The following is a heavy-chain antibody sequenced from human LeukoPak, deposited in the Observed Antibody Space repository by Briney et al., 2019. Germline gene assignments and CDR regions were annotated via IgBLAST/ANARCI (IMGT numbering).Heavy chain of an antibody. CDR1: GFTTHYW. V-gene: IGHV3-66*02. Sequence: GGSLRLSCTASGFTTHYWLNWVRQSPGKGLEWVSVIYSGGSTYYADSVKGRFTISRDNSKNTLYLQMNSLRAEDTAVYYCARGRRGYYDSSGYYYFDYWGQGTLVTVSS. CDR2: IYSGGST. D-gene: IGHD3-22*01. CDR3: ARGRRGYYDSSGYYYFDY. J-gene: IGHJ4*02.